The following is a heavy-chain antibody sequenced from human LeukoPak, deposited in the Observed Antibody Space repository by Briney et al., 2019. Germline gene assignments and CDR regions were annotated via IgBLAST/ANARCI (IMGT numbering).Heavy chain of an antibody. J-gene: IGHJ4*02. CDR3: ASLITMVRGVSSSDY. D-gene: IGHD3-10*01. CDR1: GVSINSGDYY. CDR2: IYYSGNT. Sequence: PSETLSLTCIVSGVSINSGDYYWSWIRQPPGKGLEWIGYIYYSGNTYYNPSLKSRVLISRDTSKNQFSLKLNSVTAADTAVYYCASLITMVRGVSSSDYWDQGTLVTVSS. V-gene: IGHV4-30-4*01.